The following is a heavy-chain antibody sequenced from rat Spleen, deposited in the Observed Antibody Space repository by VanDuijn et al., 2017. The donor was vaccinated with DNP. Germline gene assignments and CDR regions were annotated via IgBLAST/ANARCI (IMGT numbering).Heavy chain of an antibody. D-gene: IGHD1-10*01. CDR3: ARAGGLITTNLDY. J-gene: IGHJ2*01. Sequence: EVKLVESGGGLVQPGRSLKLSCSASGFNFNDYWMGWVRQAPGKGLEWIGEINKDSTTINYTPSLKDKFTISRDNAQNTLYLQMSKLGSEDTAIYYCARAGGLITTNLDYWGQGVMVTVSS. CDR1: GFNFNDYW. CDR2: INKDSTTI. V-gene: IGHV4-2*01.